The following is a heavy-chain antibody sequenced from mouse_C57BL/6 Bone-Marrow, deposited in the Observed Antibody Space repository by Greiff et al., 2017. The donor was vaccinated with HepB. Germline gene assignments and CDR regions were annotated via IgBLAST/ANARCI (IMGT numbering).Heavy chain of an antibody. CDR3: ARGMIYYGFFDY. CDR2: IYPGDGDT. D-gene: IGHD2-2*01. Sequence: VQLQESGPELVKPGASVKLSCKASGYAFSSSWMNWVKQRPGKGLEWIGRIYPGDGDTNYNGKFKGKATLTADKSSSTAYMQLSSLTSEDSAVYFCARGMIYYGFFDYWGQGTTLTVSS. CDR1: GYAFSSSW. J-gene: IGHJ2*01. V-gene: IGHV1-82*01.